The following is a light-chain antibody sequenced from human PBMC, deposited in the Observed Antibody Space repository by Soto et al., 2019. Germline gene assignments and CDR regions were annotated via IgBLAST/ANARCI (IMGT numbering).Light chain of an antibody. V-gene: IGKV1-5*01. CDR3: QQYNSYSPT. CDR1: QSIRSW. CDR2: DAS. J-gene: IGKJ1*01. Sequence: DIQMTQSPSTLSASVGDRVTITCRASQSIRSWLAWYQQKQGKAPKLLIYDASSLESGVPSRFSGSVSGTEFALTISSLQPDDFATFYCQQYNSYSPTFGQGTKVDIK.